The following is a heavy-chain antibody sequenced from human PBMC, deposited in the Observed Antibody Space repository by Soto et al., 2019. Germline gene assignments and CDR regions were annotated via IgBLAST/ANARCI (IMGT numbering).Heavy chain of an antibody. D-gene: IGHD2-15*01. CDR3: TRHSGYCSGGSCRRGDY. V-gene: IGHV3-73*01. J-gene: IGHJ4*02. CDR1: GFTFSGSA. Sequence: GGSLRLSCAASGFTFSGSAMHWVRQASGKGLEWVGRIRSKANSYATAYAASVKGRFTISRDDSKNTAYLQMNSLKTEDTAVYYCTRHSGYCSGGSCRRGDYWGQGTLVTVSS. CDR2: IRSKANSYAT.